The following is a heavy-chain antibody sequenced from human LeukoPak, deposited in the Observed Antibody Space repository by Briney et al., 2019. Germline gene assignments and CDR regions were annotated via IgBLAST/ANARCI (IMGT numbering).Heavy chain of an antibody. V-gene: IGHV4-39*07. J-gene: IGHJ6*03. Sequence: SETLSLTCTVSGGSINSYYWGWIRQPPGKGLEWIGSIYYSGSTYYNPSLKSRVTISVDTSKNQFSLKLSSVTAADTAVYYCARVSMVRVADYYYYYMDVWGKGTTVTISS. D-gene: IGHD3-10*01. CDR1: GGSINSYY. CDR2: IYYSGST. CDR3: ARVSMVRVADYYYYYMDV.